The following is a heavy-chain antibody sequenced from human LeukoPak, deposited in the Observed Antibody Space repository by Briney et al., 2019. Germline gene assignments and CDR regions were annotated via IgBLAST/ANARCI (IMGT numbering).Heavy chain of an antibody. D-gene: IGHD3-22*01. CDR1: GFTFSSYS. Sequence: PGGSLRLSCAASGFTFSSYSMNWVRQAPGKGLEWVSSISSSSSYIYYPDSVKGRFTISRDNAKNSLYLQMNSLRAEDTAVYYCASAYYYDNPLPDYWGQGTLVTVSS. CDR2: ISSSSSYI. V-gene: IGHV3-21*01. CDR3: ASAYYYDNPLPDY. J-gene: IGHJ4*02.